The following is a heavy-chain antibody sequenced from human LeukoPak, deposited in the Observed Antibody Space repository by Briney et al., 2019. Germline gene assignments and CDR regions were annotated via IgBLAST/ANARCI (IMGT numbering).Heavy chain of an antibody. CDR1: GFTFSSYW. CDR2: ISNDGTTE. J-gene: IGHJ6*04. D-gene: IGHD2-2*01. V-gene: IGHV3-30-3*01. CDR3: ATLRDIVVVATTPTDV. Sequence: GGSLRLSCAASGFTFSSYWMSWVRQAPGKGLEWVAIISNDGTTESYTDSVKGRFTISRDNFKNTLYLQMNGLRPEDTAVYYCATLRDIVVVATTPTDVWGKGTTVIVSS.